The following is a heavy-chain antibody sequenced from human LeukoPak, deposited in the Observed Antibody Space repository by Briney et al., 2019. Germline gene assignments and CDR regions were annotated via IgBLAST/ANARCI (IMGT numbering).Heavy chain of an antibody. Sequence: SETLSLTCTVSGGSISSGDYYWSWIRQPPGKGLEWIGYIYYSGSTYYNPSLKSRVTISVDTSKNQFSLKLSSVTAADTAVYYCARRGATGRGLYYMDVWGKGTTVTVSS. CDR1: GGSISSGDYY. CDR3: ARRGATGRGLYYMDV. CDR2: IYYSGST. V-gene: IGHV4-30-4*08. J-gene: IGHJ6*03. D-gene: IGHD4/OR15-4a*01.